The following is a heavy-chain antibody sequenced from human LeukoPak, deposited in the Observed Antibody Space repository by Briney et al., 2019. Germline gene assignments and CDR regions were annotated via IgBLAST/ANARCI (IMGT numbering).Heavy chain of an antibody. Sequence: NPGGSLRLSCAASGFTFSNAWMSWVRQAPGKGLEWVGRIKSKTDGGTTDYAAPVKGRFTISRDDSKNTLYLQMNSLKTEDTAVYYCTTVWGSSSWYDQHYYYGMDVWGQGTTVTVSS. CDR3: TTVWGSSSWYDQHYYYGMDV. CDR2: IKSKTDGGTT. V-gene: IGHV3-15*01. D-gene: IGHD6-13*01. CDR1: GFTFSNAW. J-gene: IGHJ6*02.